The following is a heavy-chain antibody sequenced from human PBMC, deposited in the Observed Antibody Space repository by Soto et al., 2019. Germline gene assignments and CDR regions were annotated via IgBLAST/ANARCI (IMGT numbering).Heavy chain of an antibody. V-gene: IGHV1-69*01. D-gene: IGHD3-16*01. J-gene: IGHJ6*02. CDR1: RDTFNKYA. CDR3: ARGETYLGV. Sequence: QVQLVQSGAEVKKPGSSVKVSCKTSRDTFNKYAFNWVRQAPGQGLEWMGWIIPIFSSINYAEKFQGRVTMTAEDSTRTAYMELRSRRVEDTSVYYCARGETYLGVWVQGTTVTVSS. CDR2: IIPIFSSI.